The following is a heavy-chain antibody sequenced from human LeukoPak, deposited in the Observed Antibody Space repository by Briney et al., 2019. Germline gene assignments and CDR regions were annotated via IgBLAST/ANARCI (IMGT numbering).Heavy chain of an antibody. CDR1: GFRFSDFG. CDR3: ARGAGTYYGTDTFDL. CDR2: IRSEENRF. J-gene: IGHJ3*01. V-gene: IGHV3-30*02. Sequence: GGSLRLSCEASGFRFSDFGLHWVRQAPGKGLEWVPFIRSEENRFYYLPSLRGRFTISRDNSKNTLFLQMSSMRHEDTALYYCARGAGTYYGTDTFDLWGQGTMVTVSS. D-gene: IGHD1-26*01.